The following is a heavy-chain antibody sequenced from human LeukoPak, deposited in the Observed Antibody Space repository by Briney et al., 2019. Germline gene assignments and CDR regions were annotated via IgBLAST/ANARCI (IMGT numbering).Heavy chain of an antibody. CDR2: ICGSGDTT. CDR1: GFTFSSYA. Sequence: PGGSLRLSCAASGFTFSSYAMSWVRQAPGKGLEWVSSICGSGDTTYYADSVKGRFTVSRDNSNNVLYLQMNSLRADDTALYFCAKGRSVSCYGAMDVWGQGTTVIVSS. CDR3: AKGRSVSCYGAMDV. V-gene: IGHV3-23*01. J-gene: IGHJ6*02. D-gene: IGHD2-2*01.